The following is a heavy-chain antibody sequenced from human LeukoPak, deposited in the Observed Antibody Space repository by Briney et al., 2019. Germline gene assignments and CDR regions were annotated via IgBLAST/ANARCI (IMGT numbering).Heavy chain of an antibody. V-gene: IGHV4-39*01. J-gene: IGHJ4*02. CDR2: IYYSGST. D-gene: IGHD3-22*01. CDR1: GGSISSSSYS. Sequence: PSETLSLTCTVSGGSISSSSYSSGWIRQPPGKGLEWLGSIYYSGSTYYNPSLKSRVTISVDTSKNQFSLKLSSVTAADTAVYYCARWRLVYYYDSSGYYDYWGQGTLVTVSS. CDR3: ARWRLVYYYDSSGYYDY.